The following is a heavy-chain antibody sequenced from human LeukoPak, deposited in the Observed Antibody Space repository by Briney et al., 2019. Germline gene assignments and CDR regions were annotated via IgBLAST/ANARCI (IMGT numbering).Heavy chain of an antibody. CDR3: ALVKSSGWGIGFAY. Sequence: SETLSLTCTVSGGSISSYYWSWIRQPPGKGLEWIGNIYYSGSTNYNPSLKSRVTISVDTSKNQFSLKLSSVTAADTAVYYCALVKSSGWGIGFAYWGQGTLVTVSS. J-gene: IGHJ4*02. CDR2: IYYSGST. D-gene: IGHD6-19*01. V-gene: IGHV4-59*01. CDR1: GGSISSYY.